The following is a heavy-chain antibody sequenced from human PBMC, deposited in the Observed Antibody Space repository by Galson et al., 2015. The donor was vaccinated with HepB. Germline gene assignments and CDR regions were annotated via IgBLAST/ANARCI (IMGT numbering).Heavy chain of an antibody. D-gene: IGHD4-17*01. V-gene: IGHV3-7*01. J-gene: IGHJ4*02. CDR3: AREVDYGDYGYFDY. CDR2: IKQDGSEK. Sequence: SLRLSCAASGFTFRSYWMPWVRQAPGKGLEWVATIKQDGSEKYYVDSVEGRFTISRDNVKNSLSLQMSSLRAEDTAVYYCAREVDYGDYGYFDYWGQGTLVTVSS. CDR1: GFTFRSYW.